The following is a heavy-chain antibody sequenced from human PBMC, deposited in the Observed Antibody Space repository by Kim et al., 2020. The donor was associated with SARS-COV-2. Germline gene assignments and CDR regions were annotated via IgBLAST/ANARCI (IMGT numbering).Heavy chain of an antibody. CDR1: GFSFSGSV. J-gene: IGHJ6*02. CDR3: TAGIAVAGTHYAMAV. CDR2: IRSKANNYAT. V-gene: IGHV3-73*01. Sequence: GGSLRLSCAASGFSFSGSVMHWVRQASGKGLEWVGCIRSKANNYATAYAASVTGRFTISRDDSKNTAYLQMNSLKTEDTAVYYCTAGIAVAGTHYAMAVWGQGTTVTVSS. D-gene: IGHD6-13*01.